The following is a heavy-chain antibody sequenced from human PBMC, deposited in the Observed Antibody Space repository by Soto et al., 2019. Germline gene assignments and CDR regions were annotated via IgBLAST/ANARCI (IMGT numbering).Heavy chain of an antibody. CDR3: ARDHRWGYEYGDYGDS. J-gene: IGHJ4*02. CDR2: INRHGDST. V-gene: IGHV3-20*04. D-gene: IGHD4-17*01. Sequence: EVYVVESGGGVVRPGGSLRLSCAASGFGFDEYGMSWVRQGPGKGLEWVSGINRHGDSTGYADSVKGRFTISRDNAKNSLYLEMNGLRAEDTAFYYCARDHRWGYEYGDYGDSWGQGTLVTVSS. CDR1: GFGFDEYG.